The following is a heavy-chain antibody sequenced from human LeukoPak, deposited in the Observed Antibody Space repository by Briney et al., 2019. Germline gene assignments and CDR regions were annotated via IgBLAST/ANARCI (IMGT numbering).Heavy chain of an antibody. V-gene: IGHV3-48*01. CDR1: GFTFSSYS. J-gene: IGHJ5*02. Sequence: GGSLRLSCAASGFTFSSYSMNWVRQAPGKGLEWVSYISSSSSTIYYADSVKGRFTISRDNAKNSLYLQMNSLRAEDTAVYYCARGRDYDILTGWYNWFDPWGQGTLVTVSS. CDR2: ISSSSSTI. CDR3: ARGRDYDILTGWYNWFDP. D-gene: IGHD3-9*01.